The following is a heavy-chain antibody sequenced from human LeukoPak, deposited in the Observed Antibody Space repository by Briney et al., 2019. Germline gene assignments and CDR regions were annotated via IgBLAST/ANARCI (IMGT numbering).Heavy chain of an antibody. CDR1: GGSISSGDYY. V-gene: IGHV4-30-4*01. D-gene: IGHD2-21*01. Sequence: SQTLSLTCTVSGGSISSGDYYWSWLRQPPGKGLEWIGYIYYSGSTYYNPSLKSRVTISVDTSKNQFSLKLSSVTAADTAVYYCARGSPLAGVVMDVWGQGTTVTVSS. CDR3: ARGSPLAGVVMDV. CDR2: IYYSGST. J-gene: IGHJ6*02.